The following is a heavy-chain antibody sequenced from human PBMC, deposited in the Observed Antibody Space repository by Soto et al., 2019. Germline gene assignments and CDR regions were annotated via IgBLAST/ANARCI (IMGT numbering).Heavy chain of an antibody. V-gene: IGHV1-2*02. CDR3: ARGSVSRVAATAPDF. CDR1: GYTFGDYY. J-gene: IGHJ4*02. CDR2: INPKTGDT. D-gene: IGHD2-15*01. Sequence: ASVKVSCKASGYTFGDYYIHCVRQAPGQGLEWMGWINPKTGDTNYAQKFQGRVTMTRDMSISTAYMELSRLRSDDSAVYFCARGSVSRVAATAPDFWGQGTLVTVSS.